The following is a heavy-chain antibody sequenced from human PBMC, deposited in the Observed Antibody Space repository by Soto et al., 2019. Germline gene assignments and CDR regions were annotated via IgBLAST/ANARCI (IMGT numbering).Heavy chain of an antibody. CDR1: GFSFSTCA. V-gene: IGHV3-23*01. Sequence: EVQLLESGGGLVQPGGSLRLSCAASGFSFSTCAVSWVRQAPGKGLEWVSSISASGDTTHYAEPVRGRFTISRDNSRNALLLQMSSLTAEDTAIYSCAAQATGYFVPFDFWGRGTLVTVSS. D-gene: IGHD3-22*01. J-gene: IGHJ4*02. CDR3: AAQATGYFVPFDF. CDR2: ISASGDTT.